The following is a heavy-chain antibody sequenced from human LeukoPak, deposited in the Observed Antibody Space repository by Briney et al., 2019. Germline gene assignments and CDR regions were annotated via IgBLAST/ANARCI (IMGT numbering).Heavy chain of an antibody. CDR1: GGSFSGYY. D-gene: IGHD4-17*01. CDR3: ACSNMTTVTENDAFDI. V-gene: IGHV4-34*01. J-gene: IGHJ3*02. Sequence: SETLPLTCAVYGGSFSGYYWSWIRQPPGKGLEWIGEINHSGSTNYNPSLKSRVTISVDTSKNQFSLKLSSVTAADTAVYYCACSNMTTVTENDAFDIWGQGTMVTVSS. CDR2: INHSGST.